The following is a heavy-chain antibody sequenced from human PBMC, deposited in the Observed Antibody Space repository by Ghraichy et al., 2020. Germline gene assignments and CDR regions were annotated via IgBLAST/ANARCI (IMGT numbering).Heavy chain of an antibody. J-gene: IGHJ4*02. CDR2: IIPIFGTA. D-gene: IGHD3-10*01. CDR3: ARPGEEEFHFDY. Sequence: SVKVSCKASGGTFSSYAISWVRQAPGQGLEWMGGIIPIFGTANYAQKFQGRVTITADESTSTAYMELSSLRSEDTAVYYCARPGEEEFHFDYWGQGTLVTVSS. CDR1: GGTFSSYA. V-gene: IGHV1-69*13.